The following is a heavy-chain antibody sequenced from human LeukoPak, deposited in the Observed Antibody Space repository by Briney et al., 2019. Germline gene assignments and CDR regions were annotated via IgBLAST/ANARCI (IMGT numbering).Heavy chain of an antibody. CDR1: GFTFSANA. J-gene: IGHJ4*02. CDR2: ISGSGGTT. Sequence: GGSLRLSCATPGFTFSANAMSWARQAPGKGLEWVSVISGSGGTTYYADSVKGRFTISRDNSKNTLYLQMNSLRAEDTAVYYCAKLAVINGYWGQGTLVTVSS. D-gene: IGHD4-11*01. V-gene: IGHV3-23*01. CDR3: AKLAVINGY.